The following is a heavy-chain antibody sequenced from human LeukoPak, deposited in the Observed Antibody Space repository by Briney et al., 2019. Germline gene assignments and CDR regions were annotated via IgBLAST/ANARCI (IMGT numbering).Heavy chain of an antibody. Sequence: GGSLRLSCAASGFTFSSYAMSWVRQAPGKGLEWVSAISTSGGSTYYADSVKGRFTISRDNSKNTLYPQMNSLRAEDTAVYYCAKDLVGVTTNYFDNWGQGTLVTVSS. CDR2: ISTSGGST. V-gene: IGHV3-23*01. CDR1: GFTFSSYA. CDR3: AKDLVGVTTNYFDN. J-gene: IGHJ4*02. D-gene: IGHD4-17*01.